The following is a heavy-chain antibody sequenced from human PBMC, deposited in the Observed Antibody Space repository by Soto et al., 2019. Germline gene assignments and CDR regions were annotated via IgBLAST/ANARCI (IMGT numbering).Heavy chain of an antibody. CDR2: IIPILGIA. CDR3: ARDPYYYDSSGYRDHAFDI. V-gene: IGHV1-69*08. D-gene: IGHD3-22*01. J-gene: IGHJ3*02. Sequence: QVQLVQSGAEVKKPGSSVKVSCKASGGTFSSYTISWVRQAPGQGLEWMGRIIPILGIANYAQKFQGRVTITADKSTSTAYMELSSLRSEDTAVYYFARDPYYYDSSGYRDHAFDIWGQGTMVTVSS. CDR1: GGTFSSYT.